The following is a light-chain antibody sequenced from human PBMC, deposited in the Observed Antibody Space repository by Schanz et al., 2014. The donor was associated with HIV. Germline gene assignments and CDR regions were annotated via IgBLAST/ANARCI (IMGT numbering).Light chain of an antibody. CDR2: EDY. J-gene: IGLJ3*02. Sequence: QSALTQPASVSGSPGQSITISCTGTSSDVGSYNLVSWYQQHPGKAPKLMIYEDYKRPSGVSNRFSGSKSGNTASLTISGLRAEDEADYHCCSYAGNSTWVFGGGTKLTVL. CDR3: CSYAGNSTWV. CDR1: SSDVGSYNL. V-gene: IGLV2-23*01.